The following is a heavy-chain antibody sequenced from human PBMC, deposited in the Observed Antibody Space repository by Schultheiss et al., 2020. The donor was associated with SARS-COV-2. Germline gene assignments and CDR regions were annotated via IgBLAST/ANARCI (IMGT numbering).Heavy chain of an antibody. V-gene: IGHV4-34*01. J-gene: IGHJ4*02. D-gene: IGHD2-8*01. CDR1: GGSFSGYY. Sequence: SETLSLTCAVYGGSFSGYYWSWIRQPPGKGLEWIGEINHSGSTNYNPSLKSRVTISVDTSKNQFSLKLSSVTAADTAVYYCARLNEREYYFDYWGQGTLVTVSS. CDR3: ARLNEREYYFDY. CDR2: INHSGST.